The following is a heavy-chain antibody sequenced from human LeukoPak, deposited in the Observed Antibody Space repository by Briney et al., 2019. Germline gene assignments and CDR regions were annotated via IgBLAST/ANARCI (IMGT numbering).Heavy chain of an antibody. CDR1: GFTFSSYG. Sequence: GGSLRLSCAASGFTFSSYGMSWVRQAPGKGLEWVSAISGSGGSTYYADSVKGRFTISRDNSKNTLYLQMNSLRAEDTAVYYCAKDWDDILTGYYHPYDAFDIWGQGTMVTVSS. CDR3: AKDWDDILTGYYHPYDAFDI. V-gene: IGHV3-23*01. J-gene: IGHJ3*02. D-gene: IGHD3-9*01. CDR2: ISGSGGST.